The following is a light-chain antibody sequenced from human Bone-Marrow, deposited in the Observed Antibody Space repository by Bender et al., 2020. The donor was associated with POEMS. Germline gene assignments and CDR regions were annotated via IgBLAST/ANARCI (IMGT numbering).Light chain of an antibody. CDR1: SGDVGAYNY. CDR2: EVT. V-gene: IGLV2-8*01. J-gene: IGLJ2*01. CDR3: SSYAGSNDRVV. Sequence: QSVLTQPPSASGSPGQSVTISCTGTSGDVGAYNYVSWYQQHPGKAPKLIIYEVTKRPSGVPYRFSGSKSGYTASLTVSGLQAEDEADYYCSSYAGSNDRVVFGGGTKLTVV.